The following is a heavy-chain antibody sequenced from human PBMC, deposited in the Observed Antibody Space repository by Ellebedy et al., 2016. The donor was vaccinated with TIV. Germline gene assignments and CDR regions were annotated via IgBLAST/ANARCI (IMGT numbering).Heavy chain of an antibody. V-gene: IGHV4-59*08. Sequence: MPSETLSLTCTVSGGSISSYYWSWIRQHPGKGLEWIGYIYYSGSTYYNPSLKSRVTISVDTSKNQFSLKLSSVTAADTAVYYCARTYGSGSPIRGFDYWGQGTLVTVSS. CDR1: GGSISSYY. J-gene: IGHJ4*02. CDR3: ARTYGSGSPIRGFDY. D-gene: IGHD3-10*01. CDR2: IYYSGST.